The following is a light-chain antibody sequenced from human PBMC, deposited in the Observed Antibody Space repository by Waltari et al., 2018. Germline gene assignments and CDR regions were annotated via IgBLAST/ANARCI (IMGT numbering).Light chain of an antibody. CDR1: QDIAGY. V-gene: IGKV1-9*01. CDR3: QQLHTYPLT. Sequence: IQLTQSPSPLSASVGDRVTIPCRASQDIAGYLAWYQQKPGKAPNLLIYVSSTLQSGVPSRFSGSGSETVFTLTISSLQPEDFATYYCQQLHTYPLTFGGGTTVDI. J-gene: IGKJ4*01. CDR2: VSS.